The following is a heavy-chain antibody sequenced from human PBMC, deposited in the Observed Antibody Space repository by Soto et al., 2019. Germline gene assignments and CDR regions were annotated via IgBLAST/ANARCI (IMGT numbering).Heavy chain of an antibody. Sequence: SVKVSCKASGYTFTNFGISWVLQAPGQGLEWMGGIIPIFGTANYAQKFQGRVTITADESTSTAYMELSSLRSEDTAVYYCASNPEPAYYYDSSGPSGYFQHWGQGTLVTVSS. CDR3: ASNPEPAYYYDSSGPSGYFQH. J-gene: IGHJ1*01. CDR1: GYTFTNFG. CDR2: IIPIFGTA. V-gene: IGHV1-69*13. D-gene: IGHD3-22*01.